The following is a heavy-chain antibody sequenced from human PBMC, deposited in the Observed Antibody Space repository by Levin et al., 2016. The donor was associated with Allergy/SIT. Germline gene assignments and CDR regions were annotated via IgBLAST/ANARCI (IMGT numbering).Heavy chain of an antibody. Sequence: GESLKISCAASGITFSMYAMSWVRQAPGKGLECVSTISGSGDTTYYAASVKGRFTISRDNSKNTVFLHMNSLRAEDTAVYYCAKTILTSYFSGWCDHWGQGTLVTVSS. CDR2: ISGSGDTT. CDR1: GITFSMYA. V-gene: IGHV3-23*01. J-gene: IGHJ5*02. CDR3: AKTILTSYFSGWCDH. D-gene: IGHD2-15*01.